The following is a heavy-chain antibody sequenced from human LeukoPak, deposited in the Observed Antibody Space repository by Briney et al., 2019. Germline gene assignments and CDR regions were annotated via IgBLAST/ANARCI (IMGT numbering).Heavy chain of an antibody. Sequence: SETLSLTCTVSGGSITDYHWSWIRQPPGKGLEYIGYIYNRGSTFYNPSLKSRVTISTDTSKKQFSLKLTSVTAADTAVYYCARASGVKGRAFDVWGQGTMVTVSS. CDR1: GGSITDYH. CDR2: IYNRGST. V-gene: IGHV4-59*01. D-gene: IGHD3-10*01. CDR3: ARASGVKGRAFDV. J-gene: IGHJ3*01.